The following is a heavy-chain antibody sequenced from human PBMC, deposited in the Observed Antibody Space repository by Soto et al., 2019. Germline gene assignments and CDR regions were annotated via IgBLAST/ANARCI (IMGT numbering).Heavy chain of an antibody. CDR1: GFSFSGYA. V-gene: IGHV3-23*01. Sequence: EVQLLESGGGLVQSGGSLRLSCAASGFSFSGYAMTWVRQLPGKGLEWVSTVIGSYDTTYYADSVKGRFTISRDRSKSTLHLQMNSLTVEDTAVYYCVKCQHYYDSSGISGYFDDWGQGTLVTVSS. CDR3: VKCQHYYDSSGISGYFDD. D-gene: IGHD3-22*01. J-gene: IGHJ4*02. CDR2: VIGSYDTT.